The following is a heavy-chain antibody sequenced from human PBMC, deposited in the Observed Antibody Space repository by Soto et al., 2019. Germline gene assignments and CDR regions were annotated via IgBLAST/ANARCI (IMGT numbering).Heavy chain of an antibody. J-gene: IGHJ3*02. CDR2: IYSGGSI. V-gene: IGHV3-53*02. Sequence: EEQVVETGGGLIQPGGSLRLSCAASGFTLSSNYMSWVRQAPGKGLEWVSVIYSGGSIYYADSVKGRFTISRDNSKNSFYLQMNNLRAEDTAIYYCARGENDAFDIWGQGTMVTVSS. CDR1: GFTLSSNY. CDR3: ARGENDAFDI.